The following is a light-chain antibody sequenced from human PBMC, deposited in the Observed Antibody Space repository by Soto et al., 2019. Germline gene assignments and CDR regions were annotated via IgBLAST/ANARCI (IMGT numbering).Light chain of an antibody. CDR3: QQYDSSPRT. CDR1: QSVSNN. Sequence: EIVMTQSPATLSVSPGERATLSCRASQSVSNNLAWYQQKPGQAPRLLMYGASTRATGIPARFSGSGSGTEFTLTISSLQSADFAVYYCQQYDSSPRTFGQGTKVDIK. CDR2: GAS. J-gene: IGKJ1*01. V-gene: IGKV3-15*01.